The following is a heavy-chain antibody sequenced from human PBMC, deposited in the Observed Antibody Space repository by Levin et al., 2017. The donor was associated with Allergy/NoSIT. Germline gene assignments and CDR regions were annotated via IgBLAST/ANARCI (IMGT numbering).Heavy chain of an antibody. J-gene: IGHJ4*02. CDR1: GFTFSNYA. CDR2: ISDDGSSE. V-gene: IGHV3-30-3*01. D-gene: IGHD1-1*01. CDR3: VREIAEEGT. Sequence: GESLKISCAASGFTFSNYAMHWVRQAPGKGLEWAGVISDDGSSEFYIDSVKGRFTISRDNSKNRLYLQMDSLRAEDTALYYCVREIAEEGTWGQGTLVIVSS.